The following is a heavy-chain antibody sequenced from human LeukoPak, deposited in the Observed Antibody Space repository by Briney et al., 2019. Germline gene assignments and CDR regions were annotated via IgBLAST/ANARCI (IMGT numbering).Heavy chain of an antibody. V-gene: IGHV4-59*01. Sequence: SETLSLTCTVSGGSISSYYWSWIRQPPGKGLEWIGYIYYSGSTNYNPSLKSRVTISVDTSKNQFSLKLSSVTAADTAVYYCARSGYNYGPYDYWGQGSLVTVSS. J-gene: IGHJ4*02. D-gene: IGHD5-18*01. CDR2: IYYSGST. CDR3: ARSGYNYGPYDY. CDR1: GGSISSYY.